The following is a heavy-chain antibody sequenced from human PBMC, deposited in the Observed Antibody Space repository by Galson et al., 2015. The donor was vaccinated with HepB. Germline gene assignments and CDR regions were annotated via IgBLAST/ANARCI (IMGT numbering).Heavy chain of an antibody. D-gene: IGHD3-22*01. J-gene: IGHJ3*02. CDR1: GFTFSSYA. CDR3: AREGRYYDSRSMGGAFDI. Sequence: SLRLSCAASGFTFSSYAMHWVRQAPGKGLEWVVVISYDGSNKYYADSVKGRFTISRDNSKNTLYLQMNSLRAEGTAVYYCAREGRYYDSRSMGGAFDIWGQGTMVTVSS. V-gene: IGHV3-30-3*01. CDR2: ISYDGSNK.